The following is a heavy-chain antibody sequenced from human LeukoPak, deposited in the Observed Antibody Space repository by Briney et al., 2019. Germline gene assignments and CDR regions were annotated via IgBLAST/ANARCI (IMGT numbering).Heavy chain of an antibody. Sequence: GGSLRLPYAASGFTFSRYSMNWVRQAPGKGLEWVSSISSSSSYIYYADSVKGRFTISRDNAKNSLYLQMNSLRAEDTAVYYCASIPPFYYDFWSGVQYYMDVWGKGTTVTVSS. J-gene: IGHJ6*03. D-gene: IGHD3-3*01. CDR2: ISSSSSYI. V-gene: IGHV3-21*01. CDR1: GFTFSRYS. CDR3: ASIPPFYYDFWSGVQYYMDV.